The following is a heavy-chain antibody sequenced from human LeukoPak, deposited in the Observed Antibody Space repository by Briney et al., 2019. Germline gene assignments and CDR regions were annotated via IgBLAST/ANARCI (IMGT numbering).Heavy chain of an antibody. J-gene: IGHJ5*02. D-gene: IGHD3-10*01. V-gene: IGHV1-69*05. CDR1: GGTFSSYA. Sequence: SVKVSCKASGGTFSSYAISWVRQAPGQGLEWMGGIIPIFGTANYAQKFQGRVTITTDESTSTAYMELSSLRSEDTAVYYCARAPRITMVRGVIVRFGWFDPWGQGTLVTVSS. CDR2: IIPIFGTA. CDR3: ARAPRITMVRGVIVRFGWFDP.